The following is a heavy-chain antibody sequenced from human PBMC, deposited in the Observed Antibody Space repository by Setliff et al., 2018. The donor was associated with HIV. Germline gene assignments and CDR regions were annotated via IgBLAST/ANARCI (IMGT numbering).Heavy chain of an antibody. D-gene: IGHD1-26*01. CDR3: ARDSGGATRNGSFDI. CDR2: ISYSGTA. Sequence: PSETLSLTCTVSGGSITSGNYYWSWIRQPPGKGLEWIGYISYSGTAYYNPSLKSRITMSLHTSKRQVSLKLSSLTATDTAVYYCARDSGGATRNGSFDIWGQGTMVTVSS. V-gene: IGHV4-30-4*08. CDR1: GGSITSGNYY. J-gene: IGHJ3*02.